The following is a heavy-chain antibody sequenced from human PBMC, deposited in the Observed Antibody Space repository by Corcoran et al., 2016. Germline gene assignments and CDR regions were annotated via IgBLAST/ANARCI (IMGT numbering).Heavy chain of an antibody. D-gene: IGHD2-15*01. CDR3: AKALVDIVVGVAATGDRSPPHYGMDV. J-gene: IGHJ6*02. CDR2: ISYDGRNK. CDR1: GFTFSSYG. V-gene: IGHV3-30*18. Sequence: QVQLVESGGGVVQPGRSLRLSCAASGFTFSSYGMHWVRQAPGKGLEWVAVISYDGRNKYYADSVKGRFTISRDNSKNTLYLQMNSLRAEDTAVYYCAKALVDIVVGVAATGDRSPPHYGMDVWGQGTTVTVSS.